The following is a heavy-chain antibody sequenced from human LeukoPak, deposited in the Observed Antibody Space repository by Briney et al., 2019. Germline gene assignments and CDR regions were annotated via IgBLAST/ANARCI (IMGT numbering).Heavy chain of an antibody. V-gene: IGHV3-30*02. Sequence: PGGSLRLSCAASGISFSSFGMHWVRQAPGKRLEWVTFIRYDGHNKYYADSVKGRFTISRDNSKNTLYLQMNSLRPEDTAVYYCAKSQNYYDNSGYYYLDYWGQGNLVTVSS. CDR3: AKSQNYYDNSGYYYLDY. CDR2: IRYDGHNK. D-gene: IGHD3-22*01. CDR1: GISFSSFG. J-gene: IGHJ4*02.